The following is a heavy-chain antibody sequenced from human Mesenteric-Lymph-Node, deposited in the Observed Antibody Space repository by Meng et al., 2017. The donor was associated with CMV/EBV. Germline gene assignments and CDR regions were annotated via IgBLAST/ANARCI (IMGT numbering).Heavy chain of an antibody. Sequence: GGSLRLSCAASGFTFTRYSMNWVRQAPGKGLEWASHISTSSSIIYYADSVKGRFTISRDSSKNTLYLQMNSLRVEDTAVYYCAKRPGWELYGGQRTLVTVSS. CDR2: ISTSSSII. CDR1: GFTFTRYS. CDR3: AKRPGWELY. V-gene: IGHV3-48*04. D-gene: IGHD1-26*01. J-gene: IGHJ4*02.